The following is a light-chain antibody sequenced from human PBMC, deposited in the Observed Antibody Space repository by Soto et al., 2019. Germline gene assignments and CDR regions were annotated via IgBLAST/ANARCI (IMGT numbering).Light chain of an antibody. CDR3: CSYAGSSTYV. CDR1: SSDVGSYNL. CDR2: EVS. J-gene: IGLJ1*01. V-gene: IGLV2-23*02. Sequence: LTQPASVSGSPGQSITISCTGTSSDVGSYNLVSWYKQHPGKAPKLMIYEVSKRPSGVSNRFSGSKSGNTASLTFSGLQAEDEADYYCCSYAGSSTYVFGTGTKVTVL.